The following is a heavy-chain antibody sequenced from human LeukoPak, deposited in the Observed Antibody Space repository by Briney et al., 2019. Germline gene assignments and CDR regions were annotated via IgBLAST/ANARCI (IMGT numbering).Heavy chain of an antibody. CDR3: ARDWYYYYSSGYLRGSYWYFDL. CDR1: GFTFSDYY. D-gene: IGHD3-22*01. V-gene: IGHV3-11*01. J-gene: IGHJ2*01. Sequence: GGSLRLSCAVSGFTFSDYYMSWIRHAPGKGVEWVSYISSSGSTIYYADSVKGRFTISRDNAKNSLYPLKKSLRAEDTAVYYCARDWYYYYSSGYLRGSYWYFDLWGRGTLVTVSS. CDR2: ISSSGSTI.